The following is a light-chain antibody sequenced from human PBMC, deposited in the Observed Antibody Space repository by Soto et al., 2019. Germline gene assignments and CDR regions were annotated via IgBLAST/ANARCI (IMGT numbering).Light chain of an antibody. CDR2: DAS. CDR3: QQRSNWPPV. CDR1: QSVSSY. J-gene: IGKJ3*01. V-gene: IGKV3-11*01. Sequence: ESVLTQSSATVSWSPGERATLSGRASQSVSSYLAWYQQKPGQAPRLLIYDASNRATGIPARFSGSGSGTDFTLTISSLEPEDFAVYYCQQRSNWPPVFGPGTKVDIK.